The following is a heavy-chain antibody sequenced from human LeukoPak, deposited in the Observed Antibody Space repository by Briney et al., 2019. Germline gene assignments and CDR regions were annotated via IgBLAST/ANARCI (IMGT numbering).Heavy chain of an antibody. Sequence: GGALRLSCAASGFTFSDYYMSWIRQAPGKGLEWVSYISSSGSTIYYADSVKGRFTISRDNAKNSLYLQMNSLRAEDTAVYYCARDAYYDSSVYYGHWGQGTLVTVSS. V-gene: IGHV3-11*04. CDR3: ARDAYYDSSVYYGH. J-gene: IGHJ4*02. CDR1: GFTFSDYY. CDR2: ISSSGSTI. D-gene: IGHD3-22*01.